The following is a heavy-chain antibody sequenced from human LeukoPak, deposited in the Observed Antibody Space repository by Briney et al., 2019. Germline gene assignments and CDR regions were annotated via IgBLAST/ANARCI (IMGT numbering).Heavy chain of an antibody. D-gene: IGHD3-22*01. CDR3: ARVGRYYDSSGYPFDY. J-gene: IGHJ4*02. CDR1: GGSISSSSYY. CDR2: IYYSGST. V-gene: IGHV4-61*01. Sequence: PSETLSLTCTVSGGSISSSSYYWSWIRQPPGKGLEWIGYIYYSGSTNYNPSLKSRVTISVDTSKNQFSLKLSSVTAADTAVYYCARVGRYYDSSGYPFDYWGQGTLVTVSS.